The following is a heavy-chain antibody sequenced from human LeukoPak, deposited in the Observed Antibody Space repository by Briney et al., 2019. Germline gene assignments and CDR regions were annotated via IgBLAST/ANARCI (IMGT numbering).Heavy chain of an antibody. CDR3: ARDDGCSSTSCYGARAYYYGMDV. CDR1: GGTFSSYA. V-gene: IGHV1-69*06. CDR2: IFPIFGTA. Sequence: GASVTVSCKASGGTFSSYAISWVRQAPGQGLEWVGGIFPIFGTANYAQKFQGRVTITADKSTNSASMEVSSLRSEDTAVYYCARDDGCSSTSCYGARAYYYGMDVWSKGTTVTVSS. D-gene: IGHD2-2*01. J-gene: IGHJ6*04.